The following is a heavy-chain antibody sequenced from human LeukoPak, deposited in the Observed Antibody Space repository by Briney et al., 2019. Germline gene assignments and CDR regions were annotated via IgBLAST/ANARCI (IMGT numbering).Heavy chain of an antibody. V-gene: IGHV3-15*01. CDR2: IKSKTDGGTT. Sequence: PGGSLRLSCAASGFTFSNAWMSWVRQAPGKGLEWVGRIKSKTDGGTTDYAAPVKGRFTISRDDSENTLYLQMNSLKTEDTAGYYVNKKRGGRGWYICFPPWGREPRVIVS. CDR3: NKKRGGRGWYICFPP. CDR1: GFTFSNAW. J-gene: IGHJ5*02. D-gene: IGHD3-16*01.